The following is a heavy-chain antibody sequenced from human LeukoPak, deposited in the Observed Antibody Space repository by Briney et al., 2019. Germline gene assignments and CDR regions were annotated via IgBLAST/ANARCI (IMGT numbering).Heavy chain of an antibody. Sequence: ASVKVSCKASGGTFSSYAISWVRQAPGQGLEWMGGFDPEDGETIYAQKFQGRVTMTEDTSTDTAYMELSSLRSEDTAVYYCATSGNQPGYSGYWGQGTLVTVSS. V-gene: IGHV1-24*01. J-gene: IGHJ4*02. CDR3: ATSGNQPGYSGY. D-gene: IGHD5-12*01. CDR1: GGTFSSYA. CDR2: FDPEDGET.